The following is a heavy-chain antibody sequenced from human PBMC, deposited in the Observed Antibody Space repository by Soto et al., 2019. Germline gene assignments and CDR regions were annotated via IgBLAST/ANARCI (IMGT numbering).Heavy chain of an antibody. D-gene: IGHD6-19*01. Sequence: ASVKVSCKASGYTFTSYGISWVRQAPGQGLEWMGWISAYNGNTNYAQKLQGRVTMTTDTSTSTAYMELRSLRSDDTAVYYCARAGSDGSGWYYFDYWGQGTLVTVSS. V-gene: IGHV1-18*01. CDR3: ARAGSDGSGWYYFDY. CDR1: GYTFTSYG. J-gene: IGHJ4*02. CDR2: ISAYNGNT.